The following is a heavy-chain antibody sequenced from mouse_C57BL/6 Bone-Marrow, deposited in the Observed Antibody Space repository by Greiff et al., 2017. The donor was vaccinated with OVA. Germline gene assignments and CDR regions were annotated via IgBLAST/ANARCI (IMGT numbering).Heavy chain of an antibody. J-gene: IGHJ3*01. CDR2: IRNKANGYKT. CDR3: ASSTAVVEGAWFAD. D-gene: IGHD1-1*01. Sequence: EVLLVESGGGLVQPGGSLRLSCAASGFTFTDYYMSWVRQAPGKALEWLGFIRNKANGYKTEYSASVKVRFTISRDNSQSILYLKMNALRAEDSSTYYCASSTAVVEGAWFADWGKGTLVTVSA. CDR1: GFTFTDYY. V-gene: IGHV7-3*01.